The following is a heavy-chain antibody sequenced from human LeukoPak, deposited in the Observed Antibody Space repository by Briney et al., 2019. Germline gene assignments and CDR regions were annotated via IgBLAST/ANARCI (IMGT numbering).Heavy chain of an antibody. CDR3: ARHLWFRELFPDAFDI. V-gene: IGHV3-23*01. CDR1: GFTFSSYA. CDR2: ISGSGGST. Sequence: GGSLRLSCAASGFTFSSYAMSWVRQAPGKGLEWVSAISGSGGSTYYADSVKGRFTISRDNSKNTLYLQMNSLRAEDTAVYYCARHLWFRELFPDAFDIWGQGTMVTVSS. D-gene: IGHD3-10*01. J-gene: IGHJ3*02.